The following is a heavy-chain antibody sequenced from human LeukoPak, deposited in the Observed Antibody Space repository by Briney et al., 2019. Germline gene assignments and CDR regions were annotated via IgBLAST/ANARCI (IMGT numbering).Heavy chain of an antibody. CDR3: ARSVAASRDY. CDR2: INWNGGST. D-gene: IGHD2-15*01. CDR1: GFTFDDYG. V-gene: IGHV3-20*04. J-gene: IGHJ4*02. Sequence: GGSLRLSCAASGFTFDDYGMSWVRQAPGKGLEWVSGINWNGGSTGYADSVKGRFTISRDNAKNSLYLQMKSVRAEDTALYYCARSVAASRDYWGQGTLVTVSS.